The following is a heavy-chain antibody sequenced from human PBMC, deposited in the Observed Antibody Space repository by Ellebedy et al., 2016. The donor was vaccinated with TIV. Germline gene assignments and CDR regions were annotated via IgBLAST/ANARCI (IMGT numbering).Heavy chain of an antibody. Sequence: GESLKISCAASGFTVSSNYMSWVRQAPGMGLEWVSVIYSGGSTYYADSVKGRFTISRDNSKNTLYLQMNSLRAEDTAVYYCARDKQPGRQADYGMDVWGQGTTVTVS. D-gene: IGHD3-10*01. CDR3: ARDKQPGRQADYGMDV. V-gene: IGHV3-66*01. CDR1: GFTVSSNY. CDR2: IYSGGST. J-gene: IGHJ6*02.